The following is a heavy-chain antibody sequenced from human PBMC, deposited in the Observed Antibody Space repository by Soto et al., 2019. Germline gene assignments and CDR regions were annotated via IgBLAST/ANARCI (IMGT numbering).Heavy chain of an antibody. J-gene: IGHJ6*03. D-gene: IGHD2-15*01. V-gene: IGHV4-34*01. Sequence: PSETLSLTCAVYGGSFSGYYWSWIRQPPGKGLEWIGEINHSGSTNYNPSLKSRVTISVDTSKNQFSLKLSSVTAADTAVYYCARVTGYCSGGSCYSGWANYYYYYMDVWGKGTTVTVSS. CDR3: ARVTGYCSGGSCYSGWANYYYYYMDV. CDR2: INHSGST. CDR1: GGSFSGYY.